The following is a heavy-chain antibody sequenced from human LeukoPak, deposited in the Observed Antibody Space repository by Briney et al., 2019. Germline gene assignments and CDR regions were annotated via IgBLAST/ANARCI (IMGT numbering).Heavy chain of an antibody. J-gene: IGHJ3*02. CDR2: IIPILGIA. Sequence: SVKVSCKASGGTFSTYTISWVRQAPGQGLEWMGRIIPILGIANYAQKFQGRVTITADKSASTAYMELSSLRSEDTALYYCARHYYDSSGYYPNDAFDIWGQGTMVTVSS. D-gene: IGHD3-22*01. CDR1: GGTFSTYT. CDR3: ARHYYDSSGYYPNDAFDI. V-gene: IGHV1-69*02.